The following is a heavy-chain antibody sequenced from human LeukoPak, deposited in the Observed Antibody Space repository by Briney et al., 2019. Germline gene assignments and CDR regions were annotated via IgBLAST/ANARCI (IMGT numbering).Heavy chain of an antibody. J-gene: IGHJ4*02. V-gene: IGHV3-30-3*01. Sequence: GGSLRLSCAVSGFTFSGFAMYWVRQAPGKGLEWVALISYDGSKNYYADSVQGRFTCSRDNSKNTLYLQMNSLRAEDTAVYYCARAIGGYNYGYYLDYWGQGTLVTVSS. D-gene: IGHD3-3*01. CDR2: ISYDGSKN. CDR3: ARAIGGYNYGYYLDY. CDR1: GFTFSGFA.